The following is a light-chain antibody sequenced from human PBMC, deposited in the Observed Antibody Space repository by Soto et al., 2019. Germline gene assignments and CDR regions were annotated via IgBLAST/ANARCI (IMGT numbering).Light chain of an antibody. J-gene: IGKJ1*01. CDR2: DAS. CDR1: QSISSW. CDR3: QQYNSYSTT. V-gene: IGKV1-5*01. Sequence: DIQMTQSPSTLSASVGARVTITCRASQSISSWLAWYQQKPGKAPRLLIYDASSLASGVPSRFSGSGSGTEFTLPTSSLQPDDFATYYCQQYNSYSTTFGHGTKVEIK.